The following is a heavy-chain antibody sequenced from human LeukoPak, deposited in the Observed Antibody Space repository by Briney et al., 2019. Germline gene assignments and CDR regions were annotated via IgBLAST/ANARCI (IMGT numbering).Heavy chain of an antibody. Sequence: GGSLRLSCAAPGFSFSSHVMHWVRQAPGKGLEWVSGISGSGGDTYYADSVKGRFTISRDNSKNTLNLQMNSLRAEDTALYYCAKDQNYESSGYYGGFDYWGQGTLVTVSS. CDR1: GFSFSSHV. J-gene: IGHJ4*02. CDR3: AKDQNYESSGYYGGFDY. V-gene: IGHV3-23*01. CDR2: ISGSGGDT. D-gene: IGHD3-22*01.